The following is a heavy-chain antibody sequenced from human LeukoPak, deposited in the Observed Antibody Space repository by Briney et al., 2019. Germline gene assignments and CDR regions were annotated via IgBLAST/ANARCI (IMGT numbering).Heavy chain of an antibody. CDR2: IYSGGST. CDR3: SKVNS. CDR1: GFTVSSTY. Sequence: GGSLRLSCAASGFTVSSTYMSWVRQAPGKGLEWVSLIYSGGSTFYADSVKGRFTISRDNAKNSLYLQMNGLRVEDTAVYYRSKVNSWGQGTLVTVSS. D-gene: IGHD3-22*01. J-gene: IGHJ4*02. V-gene: IGHV3-66*01.